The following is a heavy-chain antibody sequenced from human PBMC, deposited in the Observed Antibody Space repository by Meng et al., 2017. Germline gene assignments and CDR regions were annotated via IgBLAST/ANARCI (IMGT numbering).Heavy chain of an antibody. V-gene: IGHV4-4*02. CDR2: IYHGGNT. D-gene: IGHD6-19*01. CDR1: GGSISSVDW. J-gene: IGHJ4*02. CDR3: ASWIYSCGWQ. Sequence: QGTLRGPGPGLVKPSGPLSLTCAVSGGSISSVDWWSWVRQPPGKGLEWIGEIYHGGNTNYNPSLKSRVTISIGKSKNQFSLKLSSVTAADTAVYYCASWIYSCGWQWGQGTLVTVSS.